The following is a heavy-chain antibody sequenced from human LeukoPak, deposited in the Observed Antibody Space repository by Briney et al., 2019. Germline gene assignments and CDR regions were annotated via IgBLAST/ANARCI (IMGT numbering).Heavy chain of an antibody. J-gene: IGHJ4*02. CDR2: IYYSGST. CDR1: GGSFSGYY. Sequence: SETLSLTCAVYGGSFSGYYWSWIRQPPGKGLEWIGYIYYSGSTNYNPSLESRVTISVDTSKNQFSLKLSSVTAADTAVYYCARHSGSNRKPLLDYWGQGTLVTVSS. V-gene: IGHV4-59*08. CDR3: ARHSGSNRKPLLDY. D-gene: IGHD1-14*01.